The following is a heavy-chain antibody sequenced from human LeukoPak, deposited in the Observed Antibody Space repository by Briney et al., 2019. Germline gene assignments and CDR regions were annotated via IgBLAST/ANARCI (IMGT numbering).Heavy chain of an antibody. CDR3: AREYRSTYFDY. CDR2: IIPIFGTA. D-gene: IGHD2-2*01. CDR1: GGTFSSYA. Sequence: SVKVSCKASGGTFSSYAISWVRQAPGQGLAWMGGIIPIFGTANYAQKFQGRVMITADESTSTAYMELSSLRSEDTAVYYCAREYRSTYFDYWGQGTLVTVSS. J-gene: IGHJ4*02. V-gene: IGHV1-69*13.